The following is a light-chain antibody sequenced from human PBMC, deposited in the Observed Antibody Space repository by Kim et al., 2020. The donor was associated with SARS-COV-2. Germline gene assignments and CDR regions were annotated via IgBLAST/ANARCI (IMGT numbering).Light chain of an antibody. Sequence: AVSPGERVTLAGRASQSVALLAWYQQKPGQAPRLVIHGASTRATGIPARFSGSGSETEFTLTISSLQSEDFAIYYCQQYNEWPSTFGQGTRLEIK. V-gene: IGKV3-15*01. CDR2: GAS. CDR3: QQYNEWPST. CDR1: QSVALL. J-gene: IGKJ5*01.